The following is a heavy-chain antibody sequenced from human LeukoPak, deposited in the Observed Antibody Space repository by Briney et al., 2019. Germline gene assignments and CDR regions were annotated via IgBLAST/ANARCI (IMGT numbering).Heavy chain of an antibody. CDR3: ARVRRVGATPFDY. CDR1: GGPISSYY. CDR2: FYHSGST. V-gene: IGHV4-38-2*02. J-gene: IGHJ4*02. D-gene: IGHD1-26*01. Sequence: SETLSLTCTVSGGPISSYYWGWTRQPPEKGLEGIGSFYHSGSTYYNPSLKSRVTISLDTSKNQFSLKLSSVTAADTAVYYCARVRRVGATPFDYWGQGTLVTVSS.